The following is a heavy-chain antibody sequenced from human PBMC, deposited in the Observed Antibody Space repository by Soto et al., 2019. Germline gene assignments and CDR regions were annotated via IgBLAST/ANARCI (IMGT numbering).Heavy chain of an antibody. J-gene: IGHJ6*02. CDR1: SGAISSGGYS. Sequence: SETLSLTCAVSSGAISSGGYSWSWIRQPPGKGLEWIGYIYHSGSTYYNPSLKSRVNISVDRSKNQFSLKLSSVTAADTAVYYCARDTHYYLMDAWPQGTTVPVSS. CDR3: ARDTHYYLMDA. CDR2: IYHSGST. V-gene: IGHV4-30-2*01.